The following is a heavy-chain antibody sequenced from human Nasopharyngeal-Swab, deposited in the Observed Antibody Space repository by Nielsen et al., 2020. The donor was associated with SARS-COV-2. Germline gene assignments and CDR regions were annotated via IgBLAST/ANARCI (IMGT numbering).Heavy chain of an antibody. CDR1: EFTFRTYA. Sequence: GGSLRLSCAASEFTFRTYAMGWVRQAPGKGLEWVSAIGGVGSPTFYADSVKGRFTISRDNSKNMLFLQMNSLTADDTAVYYCAKHSPHSPPGDRVFDYWGQGTLVTVSS. V-gene: IGHV3-23*01. D-gene: IGHD7-27*01. CDR2: IGGVGSPT. CDR3: AKHSPHSPPGDRVFDY. J-gene: IGHJ4*02.